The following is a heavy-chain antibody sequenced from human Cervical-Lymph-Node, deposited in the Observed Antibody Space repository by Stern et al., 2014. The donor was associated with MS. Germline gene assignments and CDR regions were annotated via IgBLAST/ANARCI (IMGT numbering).Heavy chain of an antibody. Sequence: DQLVESGGGVVQPGRSLRLSCAASGFPSSSYGMHWVRQAPGKGLEWVAVISHDGNNEYYTDSVKGRFTISRDNSKNTLYLQMNNLRFEDTAVYYCARGGCSSGSCYPLYYLYNALDVWGQGTTVTVSS. J-gene: IGHJ6*02. CDR2: ISHDGNNE. D-gene: IGHD2-15*01. V-gene: IGHV3-30*03. CDR1: GFPSSSYG. CDR3: ARGGCSSGSCYPLYYLYNALDV.